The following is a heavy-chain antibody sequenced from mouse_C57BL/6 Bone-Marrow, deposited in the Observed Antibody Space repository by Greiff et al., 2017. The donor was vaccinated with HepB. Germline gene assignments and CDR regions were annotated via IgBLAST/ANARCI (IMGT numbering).Heavy chain of an antibody. CDR2: IDPSDSYT. D-gene: IGHD1-1*01. CDR3: ARYDCGSSFDY. J-gene: IGHJ2*01. CDR1: GYTFTSYW. V-gene: IGHV1-69*01. Sequence: QVQLQQPGAELVMPGASVKLSCKASGYTFTSYWMHWVKQRPGQGLEWIGEIDPSDSYTNYNQKFKGKSTLTVDKSSSTAYMQLNSLTSEDSAVYYWARYDCGSSFDYWGQGPPLTVSS.